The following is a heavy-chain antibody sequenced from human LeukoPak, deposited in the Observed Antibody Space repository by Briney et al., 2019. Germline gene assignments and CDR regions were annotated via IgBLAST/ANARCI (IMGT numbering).Heavy chain of an antibody. J-gene: IGHJ5*02. CDR1: GFTFSDYY. Sequence: GGSLRLSCAASGFTFSDYYMSWIRQAPGKGLEWVSYTSSSGSTIYYADSVKGRFTISRDNAKNSLYLQMNSLRAEDTAVYYCARDLETYSSSSGNWFDPWGQGTLVTVSS. V-gene: IGHV3-11*04. CDR3: ARDLETYSSSSGNWFDP. D-gene: IGHD6-6*01. CDR2: TSSSGSTI.